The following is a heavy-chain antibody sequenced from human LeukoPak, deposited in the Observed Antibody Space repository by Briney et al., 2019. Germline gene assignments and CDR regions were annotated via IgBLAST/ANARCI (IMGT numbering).Heavy chain of an antibody. CDR2: IYYSGST. CDR3: ARVLDYVRWFDP. V-gene: IGHV4-31*03. J-gene: IGHJ5*02. CDR1: GGSISSGGYY. D-gene: IGHD4-17*01. Sequence: SETLSLTCTVSGGSISSGGYYWSWIRQHPGRGLEWIGYIYYSGSTYYNPSLKSRVTISVDTSKNQFSLKLSSVTAADTAVYYCARVLDYVRWFDPWGQGTLVTVSS.